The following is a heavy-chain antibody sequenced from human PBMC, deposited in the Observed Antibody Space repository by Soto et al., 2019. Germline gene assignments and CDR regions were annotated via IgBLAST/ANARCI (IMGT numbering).Heavy chain of an antibody. D-gene: IGHD6-19*01. CDR3: AKGMNPGIAVAATPRFDP. Sequence: EVQLVESGGGLVQPGRSLRLSCAASGFTFDDYAMHWVRQAPGKGLEWVSGISWNSGSIGYADSVKGRFTISRDNAKNSLYLQMNSLRAEDTALYYCAKGMNPGIAVAATPRFDPWGQGTLVTVSS. V-gene: IGHV3-9*01. J-gene: IGHJ5*02. CDR1: GFTFDDYA. CDR2: ISWNSGSI.